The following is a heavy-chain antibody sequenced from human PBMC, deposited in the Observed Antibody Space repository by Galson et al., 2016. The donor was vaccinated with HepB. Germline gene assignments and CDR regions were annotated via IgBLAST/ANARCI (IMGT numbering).Heavy chain of an antibody. J-gene: IGHJ6*02. CDR2: IYYTGST. Sequence: ETLSLTCTVSGGSISSSGYHWGWIRQPPGKGLEWIGNIYYTGSTYYNPFLESRLSMSVDTSKNQFALTLTSVTAADTAVYYCARAAGHEYYFYGMEVWGQGTTVTVSS. CDR1: GGSISSSGYH. D-gene: IGHD6-13*01. CDR3: ARAAGHEYYFYGMEV. V-gene: IGHV4-39*01.